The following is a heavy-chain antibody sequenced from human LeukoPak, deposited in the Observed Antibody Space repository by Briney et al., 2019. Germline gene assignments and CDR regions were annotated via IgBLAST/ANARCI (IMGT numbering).Heavy chain of an antibody. V-gene: IGHV4-31*03. D-gene: IGHD6-13*01. CDR2: IYYSGNT. CDR3: AKLAAGSWTDH. CDR1: GGSISSGGYY. Sequence: PSQTLSLTCTVSGGSISSGGYYWSWIRQHPGKGLEWIGYIYYSGNTYYNPSLKSRITISVDTSKNQFSLKLSSVTAADTAVYYCAKLAAGSWTDHWGQGTLVTVSS. J-gene: IGHJ4*02.